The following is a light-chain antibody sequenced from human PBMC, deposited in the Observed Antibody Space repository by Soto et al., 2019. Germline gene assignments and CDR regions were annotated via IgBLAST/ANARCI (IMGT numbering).Light chain of an antibody. CDR1: QSVLYKSNNKNY. CDR2: WAS. J-gene: IGKJ1*01. Sequence: DIVMTQSPDSLAVSLGERATINCKSSQSVLYKSNNKNYLAWYQQKPGQPPKLLIYWASTRESGVPDRFSGSGSGTDFTLTISSLQAEDVALYYCQQYYSTPRTFGQRTKVEIK. V-gene: IGKV4-1*01. CDR3: QQYYSTPRT.